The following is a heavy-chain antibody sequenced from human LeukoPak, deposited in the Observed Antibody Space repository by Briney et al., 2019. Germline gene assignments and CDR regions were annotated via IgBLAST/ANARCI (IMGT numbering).Heavy chain of an antibody. CDR2: ISATGGST. V-gene: IGHV3-23*01. J-gene: IGHJ4*02. CDR1: GFTFSSYG. CDR3: AKGGYSSGWRNYFDY. D-gene: IGHD6-19*01. Sequence: GGSLRLSYAASGFTFSSYGITWVRQAPGKGLEWVSTISATGGSTYYADSVKGRFTISRDNSKDTLYLQMNSLRAEDTAVYYCAKGGYSSGWRNYFDYWGQGTLVTVSS.